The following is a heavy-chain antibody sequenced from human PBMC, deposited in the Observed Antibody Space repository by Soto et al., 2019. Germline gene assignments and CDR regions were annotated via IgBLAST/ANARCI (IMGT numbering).Heavy chain of an antibody. D-gene: IGHD3-10*01. V-gene: IGHV1-18*01. J-gene: IGHJ4*02. CDR2: ISAYNGNT. Sequence: ASVKVCCKACGYTFTIYGISCVRQAPGQGLEWMGWISAYNGNTNYAQKLQGRVTMTTDTSTSTAYMELRSLRSDDTAVYYCERDTYGSGAGYWGQGTLVTSPQ. CDR1: GYTFTIYG. CDR3: ERDTYGSGAGY.